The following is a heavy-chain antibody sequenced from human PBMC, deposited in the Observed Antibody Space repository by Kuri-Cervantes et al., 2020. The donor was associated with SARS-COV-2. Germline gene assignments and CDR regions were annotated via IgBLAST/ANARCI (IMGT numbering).Heavy chain of an antibody. V-gene: IGHV3-48*01. CDR3: AKDGLRVVEEWLPFDY. J-gene: IGHJ4*02. D-gene: IGHD3-3*01. CDR1: GFTFSSYS. CDR2: ISSSSSTI. Sequence: GESLKISCAASGFTFSSYSMNWVRQAPGKGLEWVSYISSSSSTIYYADSVKGRFTISRGNSKNTLYLQMNSLRAEDTAVYYCAKDGLRVVEEWLPFDYWGQGTLVTVSS.